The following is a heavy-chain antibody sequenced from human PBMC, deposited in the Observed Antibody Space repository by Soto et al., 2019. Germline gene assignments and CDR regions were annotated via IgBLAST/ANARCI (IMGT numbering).Heavy chain of an antibody. Sequence: SGPTMVNPTQTLTLTCPFSGFSLSTSEMCVSWIRQPPGKALEWLALIDWDDDKYYSTSLKTRLTISKDTSKNQVVLTMTNMDPVDTATYYCARIKRVVPVAKSYYYYGMDVWGQGATVTVSS. D-gene: IGHD2-2*01. J-gene: IGHJ6*02. V-gene: IGHV2-70*01. CDR2: IDWDDDK. CDR1: GFSLSTSEMC. CDR3: ARIKRVVPVAKSYYYYGMDV.